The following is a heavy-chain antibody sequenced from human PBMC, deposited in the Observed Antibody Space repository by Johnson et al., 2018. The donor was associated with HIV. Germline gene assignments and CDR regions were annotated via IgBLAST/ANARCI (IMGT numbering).Heavy chain of an antibody. CDR2: ISYDGSNK. J-gene: IGHJ3*02. V-gene: IGHV3-30-3*01. Sequence: QVQLVESGGGVVQPGRSLRLSCAASGFTFSSYAMHWVRQAPGKGLEWVAVISYDGSNKYYADSVKGRFTISRDNSKNTLYLQMNSLRAEDTAVYYCAKDWDRWLQPPGDAFDIRGQGTMVTVSS. CDR1: GFTFSSYA. D-gene: IGHD5-24*01. CDR3: AKDWDRWLQPPGDAFDI.